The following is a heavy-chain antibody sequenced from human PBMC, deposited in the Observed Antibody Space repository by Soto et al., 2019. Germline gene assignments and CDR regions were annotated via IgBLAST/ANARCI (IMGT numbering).Heavy chain of an antibody. CDR1: GYAFTRYD. V-gene: IGHV1-8*01. CDR3: ARAVNADAFDI. J-gene: IGHJ3*02. D-gene: IGHD3-10*01. Sequence: QVQLVQSGAEVKKPGASVKVSCKASGYAFTRYDINWVRQATGQGLEWMGWMNPNSGNTGYAQKFQGRVTMTTDSSISTAYMEVSSLRFEDTAVYYCARAVNADAFDIWGQGTMVTVSS. CDR2: MNPNSGNT.